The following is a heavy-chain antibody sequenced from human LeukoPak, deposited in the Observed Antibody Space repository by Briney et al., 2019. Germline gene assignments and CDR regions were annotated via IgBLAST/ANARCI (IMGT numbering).Heavy chain of an antibody. CDR1: GYTFTGYA. CDR2: INAGNGNT. Sequence: ASVKVSCKASGYTFTGYAMHWVRQAPGQRLEWMGWINAGNGNTKYSQKFQGRVTITRDTSASTAYMELSSLRSEDTAVYSCARAVAGTHLDAFDIWGQGTMVTVSS. V-gene: IGHV1-3*01. CDR3: ARAVAGTHLDAFDI. J-gene: IGHJ3*02. D-gene: IGHD6-19*01.